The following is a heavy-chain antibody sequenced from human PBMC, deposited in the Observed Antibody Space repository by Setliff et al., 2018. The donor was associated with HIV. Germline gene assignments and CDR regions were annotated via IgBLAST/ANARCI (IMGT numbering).Heavy chain of an antibody. CDR3: ARRHYDFWSGYYNWFDP. CDR1: GGSISSGSYY. D-gene: IGHD3-3*01. Sequence: SETLSLTCTVSGGSISSGSYYWSWIRQPAGKGLEWIGHIYTSGSTNYNPSLKSRVTISVDTPKNQFSLKLSSVTAADTAVYYCARRHYDFWSGYYNWFDPWGQGTLVTVSS. J-gene: IGHJ5*02. CDR2: IYTSGST. V-gene: IGHV4-61*09.